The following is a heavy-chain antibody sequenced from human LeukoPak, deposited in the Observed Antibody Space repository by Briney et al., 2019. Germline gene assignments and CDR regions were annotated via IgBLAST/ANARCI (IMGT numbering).Heavy chain of an antibody. CDR3: ALPAAMHYYYYGMDV. Sequence: GGSLRLSCAASGFTFSSSDMHWVRQATGKGLEWVSAIGPTGDTYYPGSVKGRFTISRENARNSLYLQMNSLRAGDTAVYYCALPAAMHYYYYGMDVWGQGTTVTVSS. D-gene: IGHD2-2*01. V-gene: IGHV3-13*01. CDR1: GFTFSSSD. J-gene: IGHJ6*02. CDR2: IGPTGDT.